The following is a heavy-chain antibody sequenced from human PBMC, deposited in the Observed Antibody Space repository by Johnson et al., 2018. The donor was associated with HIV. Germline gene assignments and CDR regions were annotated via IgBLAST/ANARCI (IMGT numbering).Heavy chain of an antibody. CDR1: GFTFSSYA. J-gene: IGHJ3*02. V-gene: IGHV3-7*01. CDR2: ISGSEK. D-gene: IGHD6-19*01. CDR3: ARGKKQWLDEDAFDI. Sequence: VQLVESGGGLIQPGGSLRLSCAASGFTFSSYAMSWVRQAPGKGLEWVSAISGSEKNYVDSVKGRFTISRDNAKNSVYLQMNSLRAEDTAVYYCARGKKQWLDEDAFDIWGQGTMVTVSS.